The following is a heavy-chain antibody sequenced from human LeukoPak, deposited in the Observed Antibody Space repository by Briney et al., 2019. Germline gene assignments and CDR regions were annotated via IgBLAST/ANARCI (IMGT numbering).Heavy chain of an antibody. Sequence: GGSLRLSCAASGFTVSSNYMSWVRQAPGKGLEWVSVIYSGGSTYYADSVKGRFTISRDNSKNTLYLQMNSLRAEDTAVYYCARAGSSWPDAFDIWGQGTMVTASS. V-gene: IGHV3-53*01. CDR2: IYSGGST. J-gene: IGHJ3*02. D-gene: IGHD6-13*01. CDR3: ARAGSSWPDAFDI. CDR1: GFTVSSNY.